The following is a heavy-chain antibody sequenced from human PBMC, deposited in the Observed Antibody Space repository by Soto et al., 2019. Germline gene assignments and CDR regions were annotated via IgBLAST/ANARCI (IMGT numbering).Heavy chain of an antibody. V-gene: IGHV4-59*08. CDR1: GGSVSSYY. D-gene: IGHD2-21*01. Sequence: QVQLQESGPGLVKPSETLSLSCTVSGGSVSSYYWSWIRQPPGKGLEWIGYIYYSGSTSYNPSLKSRVTISLDMSKNQVSLKLSSVTAADPAVYFCARLVAYCPDVSCNDFWGQGTLVTVSS. CDR3: ARLVAYCPDVSCNDF. CDR2: IYYSGST. J-gene: IGHJ4*02.